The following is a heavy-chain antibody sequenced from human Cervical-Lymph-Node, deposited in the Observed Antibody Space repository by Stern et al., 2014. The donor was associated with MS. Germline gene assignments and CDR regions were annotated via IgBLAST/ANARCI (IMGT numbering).Heavy chain of an antibody. Sequence: VQLVESGAEVKKPGASVRLSCKASGYNFTNYYMHWVRQAPGQGLEWMGIINPRGVRTSYAQKFLGRVIMTRDTSTSTVYMELSSLRSEDTAVYYCAIIEGWNGMDVWGQGTTVIASS. J-gene: IGHJ6*02. CDR2: INPRGVRT. D-gene: IGHD1-26*01. V-gene: IGHV1-46*01. CDR3: AIIEGWNGMDV. CDR1: GYNFTNYY.